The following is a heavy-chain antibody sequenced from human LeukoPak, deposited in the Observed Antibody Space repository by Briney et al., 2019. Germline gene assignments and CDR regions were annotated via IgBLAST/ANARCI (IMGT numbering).Heavy chain of an antibody. CDR2: INHSGST. CDR1: GGSFSGYY. J-gene: IGHJ4*02. Sequence: SETLSLTCAVYGGSFSGYYWSWIRQPPGKGLEWIGEINHSGSTNYNPPLKSRVTISVDTSKNQFSLKLSSVTAADTAVYYCARGITMIVDWGQGTLVTVSS. D-gene: IGHD3-22*01. CDR3: ARGITMIVD. V-gene: IGHV4-34*01.